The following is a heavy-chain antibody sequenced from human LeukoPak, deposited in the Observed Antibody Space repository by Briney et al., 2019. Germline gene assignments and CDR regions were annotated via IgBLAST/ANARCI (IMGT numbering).Heavy chain of an antibody. CDR1: GYTFTSYG. V-gene: IGHV1-18*01. Sequence: ASVQVSCKASGYTFTSYGISWVRQAPGQGLEWMGRISAYNGNTNYAQKLQGRVTMTTDTSTSTAYMELRSLRSDDTAVYYCARGEAYYDILTGVDYWGQGTLVTVSS. CDR3: ARGEAYYDILTGVDY. CDR2: ISAYNGNT. J-gene: IGHJ4*02. D-gene: IGHD3-9*01.